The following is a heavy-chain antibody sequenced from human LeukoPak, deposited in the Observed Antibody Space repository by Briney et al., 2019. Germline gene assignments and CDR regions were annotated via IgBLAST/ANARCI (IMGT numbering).Heavy chain of an antibody. CDR2: IRYDGINK. CDR1: GFTFSSYG. D-gene: IGHD3-10*01. V-gene: IGHV3-30*02. CDR3: ARDQPLYPYYYGSGSSLAMLNMDV. J-gene: IGHJ6*03. Sequence: GGSLRLSCAASGFTFSSYGMHWVRQAPGKGLEWVAFIRYDGINKYYADSVKGRFTISRDNSKNTLYLQMNSLRAEDTAVYYCARDQPLYPYYYGSGSSLAMLNMDVWGKGTTVTISS.